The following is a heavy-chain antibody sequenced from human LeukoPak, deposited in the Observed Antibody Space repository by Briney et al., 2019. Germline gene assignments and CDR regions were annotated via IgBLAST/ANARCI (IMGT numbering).Heavy chain of an antibody. CDR3: AKGIGDYGDTVDY. CDR2: ISGSGGST. V-gene: IGHV3-23*01. J-gene: IGHJ4*02. CDR1: GFTFSSYW. Sequence: GGSLRLSCAASGFTFSSYWMHWVRQAPGKGLEWVSAISGSGGSTYYADSVKGRFTISRDNSKNTLYLQMNSLRAEDTAVYYCAKGIGDYGDTVDYWGQGTLVTVSS. D-gene: IGHD4-17*01.